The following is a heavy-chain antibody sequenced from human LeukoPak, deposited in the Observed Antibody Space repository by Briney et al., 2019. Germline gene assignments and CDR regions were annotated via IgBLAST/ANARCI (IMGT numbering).Heavy chain of an antibody. CDR1: GYTFSSYA. J-gene: IGHJ5*02. V-gene: IGHV3-23*01. CDR3: AKGGSMVRGHLDR. CDR2: ISGSGDNT. Sequence: GGTLRLFCAASGYTFSSYAMSWVRQAPGKGLEWVSSISGSGDNTYYADSVKDRFSISRDNSKTTVSLQMNSLRAEDTAVYYCAKGGSMVRGHLDRGGQGTLVTVSS. D-gene: IGHD3-10*01.